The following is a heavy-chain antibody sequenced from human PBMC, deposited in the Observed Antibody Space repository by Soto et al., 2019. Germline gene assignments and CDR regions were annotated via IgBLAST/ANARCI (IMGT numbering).Heavy chain of an antibody. CDR1: GDTFTDYY. D-gene: IGHD2-21*02. CDR3: ARGGHVVVVTAALDY. Sequence: QVQLMQSGAEVKKPGASVKVSCKASGDTFTDYYIHWVRQAPGQGLEWMGTVNPSGGHTTYAQNFLGRVTMTRDTSTITLYMELTSLTSDDTAIYYCARGGHVVVVTAALDYWGQGTLVTVSS. V-gene: IGHV1-46*01. J-gene: IGHJ4*02. CDR2: VNPSGGHT.